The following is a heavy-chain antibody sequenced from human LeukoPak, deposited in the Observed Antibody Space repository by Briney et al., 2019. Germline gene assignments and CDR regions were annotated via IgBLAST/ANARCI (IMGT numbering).Heavy chain of an antibody. CDR3: ARLWITMIVVVPDSPFDI. V-gene: IGHV3-64*01. CDR1: GFTFSSYA. J-gene: IGHJ3*02. Sequence: GGSLRLSCAASGFTFSSYAMHWVRQAPGKGLEYVSAISSNGGSTYYANSAKGRFTISRDNSKNTLYLQMGSLRAEDMAVYYCARLWITMIVVVPDSPFDIWGQGTMVTVSS. D-gene: IGHD3-22*01. CDR2: ISSNGGST.